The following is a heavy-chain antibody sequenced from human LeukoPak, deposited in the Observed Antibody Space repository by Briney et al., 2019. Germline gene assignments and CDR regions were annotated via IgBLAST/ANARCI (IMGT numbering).Heavy chain of an antibody. CDR2: MSNSGENT. V-gene: IGHV3-33*05. Sequence: GGSLRLSCAASGFTFSSYSMQWVRQTPGKGLEWVGIMSNSGENTFYGEAVKGRFTISRDNSQNTLYLQMNSLRAEDTAVYYCARGPYNGYYGDDYYYYMDVWGKGTTVTISS. D-gene: IGHD4-17*01. J-gene: IGHJ6*03. CDR1: GFTFSSYS. CDR3: ARGPYNGYYGDDYYYYMDV.